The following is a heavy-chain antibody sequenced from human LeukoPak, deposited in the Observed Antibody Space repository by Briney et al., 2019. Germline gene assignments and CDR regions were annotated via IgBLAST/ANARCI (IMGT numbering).Heavy chain of an antibody. CDR2: IYTSGST. CDR1: GGSISSYY. D-gene: IGHD3-22*01. Sequence: SETLSLTCTVSGGSISSYYWSWIRQPPGKGLEWIGRIYTSGSTNYNPSLKSRVTMSVDTSKNQFSLKLSSVTAADTAVYYCARAQYYYDSSGYYLYDYRGQGTLVTVSS. V-gene: IGHV4-4*07. CDR3: ARAQYYYDSSGYYLYDY. J-gene: IGHJ4*02.